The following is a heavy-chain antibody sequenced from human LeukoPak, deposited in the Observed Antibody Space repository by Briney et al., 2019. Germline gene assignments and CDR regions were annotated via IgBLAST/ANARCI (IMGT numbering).Heavy chain of an antibody. CDR2: INSDGRIT. J-gene: IGHJ4*02. CDR1: GFIFNIYW. D-gene: IGHD1-26*01. Sequence: GGSLRLSCVGSGFIFNIYWMNWVRQVPGKGLVWIARINSDGRITKYADSVKGRFTISRDNARNTVYLQLNNLRVDDTAVYYCAKDVRGGPIMGAGSVDYWGQGTLVTVSS. V-gene: IGHV3-74*03. CDR3: AKDVRGGPIMGAGSVDY.